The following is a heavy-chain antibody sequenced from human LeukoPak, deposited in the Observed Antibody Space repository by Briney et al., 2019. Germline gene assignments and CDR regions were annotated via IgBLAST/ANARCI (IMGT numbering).Heavy chain of an antibody. V-gene: IGHV4-4*02. CDR3: AREDHFGPYLDS. CDR2: IYRTDST. J-gene: IGHJ4*02. D-gene: IGHD3-3*01. CDR1: GGSVSSSNW. Sequence: SETLSLTCAVSGGSVSSSNWWSWVRQSPGKGLEWIGKIYRTDSTNYNPSLESRVTISVDKSKNQVSLKLRSVTVADTAVYYCAREDHFGPYLDSWGQGTLVSISS.